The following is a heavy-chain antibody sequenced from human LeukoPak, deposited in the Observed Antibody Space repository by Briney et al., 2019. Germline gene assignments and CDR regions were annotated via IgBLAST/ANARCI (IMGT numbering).Heavy chain of an antibody. CDR3: ARDSTTQYGSGSYEGA. J-gene: IGHJ5*02. CDR1: GGTFSSYA. CDR2: IIPILGIA. Sequence: GASVKVSCKASGGTFSSYAISWVRQAPGQGLEWMGRIIPILGIANYAQKFQGRVTITADKSTSTAYMELSSLRSEDTAVYYCARDSTTQYGSGSYEGAWGQGTLVTVSS. D-gene: IGHD3-10*01. V-gene: IGHV1-69*04.